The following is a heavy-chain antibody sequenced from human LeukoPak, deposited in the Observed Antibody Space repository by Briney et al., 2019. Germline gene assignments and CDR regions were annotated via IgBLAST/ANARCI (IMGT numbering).Heavy chain of an antibody. V-gene: IGHV3-23*01. CDR2: ITATATTS. J-gene: IGHJ4*02. CDR1: GFMFCTYA. D-gene: IGHD3-3*01. CDR3: AKDRRARGYYFLGRGGYFDY. Sequence: TGGSLRLSCAASGFMFCTYAMSWLRQAPGEGLEWVAAITATATTSYFADSVKGRFTISRDNSRNTLYLQMSSLRADDTAIYYGAKDRRARGYYFLGRGGYFDYWGQGSLVTVSS.